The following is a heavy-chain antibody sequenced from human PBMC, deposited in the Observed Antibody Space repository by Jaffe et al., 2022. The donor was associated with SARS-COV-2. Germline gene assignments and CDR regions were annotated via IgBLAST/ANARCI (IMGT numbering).Heavy chain of an antibody. CDR1: GGSISSSSYY. CDR2: IYYSGST. V-gene: IGHV4-39*01. J-gene: IGHJ5*02. CDR3: ARQEVKRAGGGNGGWFDP. D-gene: IGHD3-10*01. Sequence: QLQLQESGPGLVKPSETLSLTCTVSGGSISSSSYYWGWIRQPPGKGLEWIGSIYYSGSTYYNPSLKSRVTISVDTSKNQFSLKLSSVTAADTAVYYCARQEVKRAGGGNGGWFDPWGQGTLVTVSS.